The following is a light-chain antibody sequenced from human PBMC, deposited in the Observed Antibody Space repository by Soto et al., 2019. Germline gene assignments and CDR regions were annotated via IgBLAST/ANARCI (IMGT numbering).Light chain of an antibody. CDR1: QSVRSSF. CDR3: QQYENSVMYT. J-gene: IGKJ2*01. Sequence: EIVLTQSPGTLSLSPGERATLSCRASQSVRSSFFAWYQQKPGQAHRLLIYDVSVRATGIPDRFSGSGSVTDFTLTISRLEHEAFAVYYCQQYENSVMYTFGQGTKLEIK. V-gene: IGKV3-20*01. CDR2: DVS.